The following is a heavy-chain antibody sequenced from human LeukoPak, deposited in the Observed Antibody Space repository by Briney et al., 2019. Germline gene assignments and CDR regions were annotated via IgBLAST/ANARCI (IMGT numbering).Heavy chain of an antibody. CDR3: SRTDSVGSSYAPTY. CDR1: GYTFTAFT. D-gene: IGHD5/OR15-5a*01. CDR2: ISPHNGNT. J-gene: IGHJ4*02. V-gene: IGHV1-18*01. Sequence: ASVKVSCKASGYTFTAFTITWVRQAPGQGLEWLGWISPHNGNTEYAEKIEDRVIMTTDTSTSTAYMELKSLGSEEWAVYYCSRTDSVGSSYAPTYGGQGSLVTVSS.